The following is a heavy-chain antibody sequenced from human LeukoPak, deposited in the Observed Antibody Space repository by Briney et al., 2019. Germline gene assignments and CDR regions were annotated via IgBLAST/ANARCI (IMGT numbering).Heavy chain of an antibody. D-gene: IGHD6-6*01. CDR1: GGTFSSYA. CDR2: IIPIFGTA. J-gene: IGHJ4*02. V-gene: IGHV1-69*06. Sequence: SVKVSCKASGGTFSSYAISWVRQAPGQGLAWMGRIIPIFGTANYAQKFQGRVTITADKSTSTVYMEMSRLRAEDTAVYYCARDSKGSSSSSQGFFDYWGKGTLVTVSS. CDR3: ARDSKGSSSSSQGFFDY.